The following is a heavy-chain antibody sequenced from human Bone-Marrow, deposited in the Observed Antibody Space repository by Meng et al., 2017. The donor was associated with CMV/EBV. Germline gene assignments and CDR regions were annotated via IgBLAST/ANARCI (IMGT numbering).Heavy chain of an antibody. D-gene: IGHD1-26*01. Sequence: ASVKVSCKASGYTFTSYDINWVRQATGQGLEWMGWMNPNSGNTGYEQKFQGRVTMTRNTYISTAYMELSSLRSADTAVSYCARSMGLATVRMHYYYSMDVWDQGTTVTVSS. J-gene: IGHJ6*02. V-gene: IGHV1-8*01. CDR1: GYTFTSYD. CDR3: ARSMGLATVRMHYYYSMDV. CDR2: MNPNSGNT.